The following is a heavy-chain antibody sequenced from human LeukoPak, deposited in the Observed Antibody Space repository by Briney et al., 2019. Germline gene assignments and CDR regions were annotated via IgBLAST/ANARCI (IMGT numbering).Heavy chain of an antibody. Sequence: ASVKVSCKTSGYTFTGYYMHWVRQAPGQGLEWMGWINPNSGDTNYAQKLQGRVTMTRDTSISTAYMELSSLKYDDTAVYYCAIDLLLRYSQGGFDSWGQGSLVTVSS. D-gene: IGHD3-9*01. CDR1: GYTFTGYY. CDR2: INPNSGDT. CDR3: AIDLLLRYSQGGFDS. V-gene: IGHV1-2*02. J-gene: IGHJ4*02.